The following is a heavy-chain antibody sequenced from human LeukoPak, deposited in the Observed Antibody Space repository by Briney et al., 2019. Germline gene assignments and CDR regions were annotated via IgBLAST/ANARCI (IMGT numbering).Heavy chain of an antibody. CDR2: INHSGST. D-gene: IGHD3-10*01. Sequence: PSETLSLTCAVYGGSFSGYYWSWIRQPPGKGPEWIGEINHSGSTNYNPSLKSRVTISVDTSKNQFSLKLSSVTAADTAVYYCARGRQWRITPNWFDPWGQGTLVTVSS. CDR3: ARGRQWRITPNWFDP. CDR1: GGSFSGYY. J-gene: IGHJ5*02. V-gene: IGHV4-34*01.